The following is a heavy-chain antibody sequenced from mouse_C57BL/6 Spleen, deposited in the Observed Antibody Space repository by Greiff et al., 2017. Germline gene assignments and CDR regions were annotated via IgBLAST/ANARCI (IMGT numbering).Heavy chain of an antibody. V-gene: IGHV1-50*01. CDR1: GYTFTSYW. J-gene: IGHJ4*01. CDR3: ARVGLYDGYYGYAMDY. CDR2: IDPSDSYT. D-gene: IGHD2-3*01. Sequence: VQLQQPGAELVKPGASVKLSCKASGYTFTSYWMPWVKQRPGQGLEWIGEIDPSDSYTNYNQKFKGKATLTVDTSSSTAYMQLSSLTSEDSAVYYCARVGLYDGYYGYAMDYWGQGTSVTVSS.